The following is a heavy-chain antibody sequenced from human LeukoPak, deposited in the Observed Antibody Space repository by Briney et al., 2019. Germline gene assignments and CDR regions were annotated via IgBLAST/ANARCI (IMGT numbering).Heavy chain of an antibody. D-gene: IGHD2-21*01. CDR2: INPNSGGT. CDR3: ARGELGGEEFDC. CDR1: GYTFTGYY. Sequence: ASMKVSCKASGYTFTGYYMHWVRQAPGQGLEWMGWINPNSGGTNYAQKFQGRVTMTRDTSISTAYMELSRLRSDDTAVYYCARGELGGEEFDCWGQGTLVTVSS. V-gene: IGHV1-2*02. J-gene: IGHJ4*02.